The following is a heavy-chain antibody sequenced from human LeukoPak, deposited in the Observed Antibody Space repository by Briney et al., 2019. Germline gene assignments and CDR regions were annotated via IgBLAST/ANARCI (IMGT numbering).Heavy chain of an antibody. D-gene: IGHD3-10*01. V-gene: IGHV4-4*02. Sequence: PSETLSLTCAVSGGSISSSNWWSWVRQPPGKGLEWIGEIYHSGSTNYNPSLKSRVTISVDKSKNQFSLKLSSVTAADTAVYYCARLSGSYPQYYFDYWGQGTLVTVSS. CDR1: GGSISSSNW. CDR2: IYHSGST. CDR3: ARLSGSYPQYYFDY. J-gene: IGHJ4*02.